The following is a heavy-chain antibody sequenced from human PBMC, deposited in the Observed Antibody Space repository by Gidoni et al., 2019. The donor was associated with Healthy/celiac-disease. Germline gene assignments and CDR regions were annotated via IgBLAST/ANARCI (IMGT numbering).Heavy chain of an antibody. D-gene: IGHD3-22*01. Sequence: QVQLVESGGGVVQPGRSLRLSCAASGFTFSSYAMHWVRQAPGKGLEWVAVISYDGSNKYYADSVKGRFTISRDNSKNTLYLQMNSLRAEDTAVYYCARNLQDNYYDSSEDAFDIWGQGTMVTVSS. V-gene: IGHV3-30-3*01. J-gene: IGHJ3*02. CDR3: ARNLQDNYYDSSEDAFDI. CDR1: GFTFSSYA. CDR2: ISYDGSNK.